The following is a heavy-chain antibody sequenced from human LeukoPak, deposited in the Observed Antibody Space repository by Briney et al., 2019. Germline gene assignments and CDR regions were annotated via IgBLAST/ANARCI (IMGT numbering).Heavy chain of an antibody. D-gene: IGHD4-17*01. CDR3: ARESGDYRTFDI. J-gene: IGHJ3*02. Sequence: GGSLRLSCAASGFTFSSYSMNWVRQAPGKGLEWVSSITSSSSYIYYADSVKGRFTISRDNAKNSLFLQMNSLRAEDTAVYYCARESGDYRTFDIWGQGTRVTVSS. CDR2: ITSSSSYI. V-gene: IGHV3-21*01. CDR1: GFTFSSYS.